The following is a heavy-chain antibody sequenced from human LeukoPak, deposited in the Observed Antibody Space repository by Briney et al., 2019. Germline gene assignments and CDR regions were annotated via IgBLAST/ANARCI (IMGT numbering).Heavy chain of an antibody. CDR1: GFTFDDYA. Sequence: GGSLRLSCAASGFTFDDYAMHWVRQAPGKGLEWVSGISWNSGSIGYADSVKGRFTISRDNAKDSLYLQMNSLRAEDTAVYYCAREGSVPAMDYWGREPRVTV. CDR3: AREGSVPAMDY. CDR2: ISWNSGSI. V-gene: IGHV3-9*01. J-gene: IGHJ4*02. D-gene: IGHD2-2*01.